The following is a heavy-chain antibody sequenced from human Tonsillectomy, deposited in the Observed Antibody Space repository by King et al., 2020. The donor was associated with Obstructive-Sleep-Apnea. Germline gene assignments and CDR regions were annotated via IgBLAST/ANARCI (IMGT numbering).Heavy chain of an antibody. CDR3: AKDRGSSTVFDY. Sequence: VQLVESGGGLVQPGRSLRLSCAASGCTFDDYAMHWVRQAPGKGLEWVSGISWNSGIIGYADSVKGRFTISRDNAKNSLYLQMNSLRAEDTALYYCAKDRGSSTVFDYWGQGTLVTVSS. D-gene: IGHD6-13*01. CDR2: ISWNSGII. CDR1: GCTFDDYA. J-gene: IGHJ4*02. V-gene: IGHV3-9*01.